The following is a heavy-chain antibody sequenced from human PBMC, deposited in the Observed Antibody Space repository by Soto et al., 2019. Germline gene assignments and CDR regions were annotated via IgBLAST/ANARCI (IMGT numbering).Heavy chain of an antibody. J-gene: IGHJ6*02. CDR1: GWSFTGYY. Sequence: AAVQVSCKASGWSFTGYYLHWVRQAPGAGMEGLGWSNHYSCGTNYAQKLQSRDTSTRVTSIITAFLELTTLSCDGTAVYYCPRLYSSGGRYGMDVWGQGTTVTVSS. CDR3: PRLYSSGGRYGMDV. D-gene: IGHD5-18*01. CDR2: SNHYSCGT. V-gene: IGHV1-2*02.